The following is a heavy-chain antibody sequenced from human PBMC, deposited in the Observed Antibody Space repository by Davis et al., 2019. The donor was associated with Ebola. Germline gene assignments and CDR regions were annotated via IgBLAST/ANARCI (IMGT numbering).Heavy chain of an antibody. CDR3: ATFWSGYLPD. D-gene: IGHD3-3*01. Sequence: GESLKISCAASGFTFSDYYMSWIRQAPGKGLEWVSYISSSGSTIYYADSVKGRFTISRDNAKNSLYLQMNSLRAEDTAVYYCATFWSGYLPDWGQGTLVTVSS. CDR1: GFTFSDYY. V-gene: IGHV3-11*01. J-gene: IGHJ4*02. CDR2: ISSSGSTI.